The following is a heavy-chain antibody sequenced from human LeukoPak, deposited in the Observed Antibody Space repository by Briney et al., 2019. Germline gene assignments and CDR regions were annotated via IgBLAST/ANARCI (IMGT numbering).Heavy chain of an antibody. Sequence: GGSLRLSCAASGFXFSAYWMSWVRQTPGKGLEWVANIKEDGSEKYYVDYVKGRFIISRDNAKNSLYVQMNSLRAEDTAVYYCARLPLTARRHFDFWGQGTQVTVSS. CDR1: GFXFSAYW. J-gene: IGHJ4*02. CDR3: ARLPLTARRHFDF. D-gene: IGHD5-18*01. CDR2: IKEDGSEK. V-gene: IGHV3-7*05.